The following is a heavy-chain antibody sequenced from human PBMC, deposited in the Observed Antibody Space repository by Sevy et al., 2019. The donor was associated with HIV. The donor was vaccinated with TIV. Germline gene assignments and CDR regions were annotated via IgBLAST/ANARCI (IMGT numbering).Heavy chain of an antibody. CDR1: GFTFSDYD. CDR2: ISYDGNYR. D-gene: IGHD3-10*01. V-gene: IGHV3-30*18. J-gene: IGHJ6*02. CDR3: AKNRPPGRSSFSRHGMDV. Sequence: GGSLRLSCTASGFTFSDYDMHWVRQAPGKGLEWVAIISYDGNYREYADSVRGRFSMSRDNSKNTMHLQLSGLSIEDTAVYYCAKNRPPGRSSFSRHGMDVWGRGTTVIVSS.